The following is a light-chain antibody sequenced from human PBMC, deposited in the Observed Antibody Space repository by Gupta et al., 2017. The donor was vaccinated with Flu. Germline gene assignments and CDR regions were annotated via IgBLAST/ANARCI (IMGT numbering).Light chain of an antibody. CDR3: QQYGSSPPWT. J-gene: IGKJ1*01. CDR1: QSVSSSF. V-gene: IGKV3-20*01. Sequence: TLSLSPGERATLSCRASQSVSSSFFAWYQQKPGQAPRLLIYDASSRATGIPDRFSGSGSGTDFTLTISRLEPEDFAVYYCQQYGSSPPWTFGQGTKVEIK. CDR2: DAS.